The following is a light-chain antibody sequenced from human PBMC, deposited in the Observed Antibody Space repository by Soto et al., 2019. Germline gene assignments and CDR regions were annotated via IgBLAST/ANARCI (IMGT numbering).Light chain of an antibody. Sequence: ILLAHFPRTLSFSPGESTTPSCQASQSVRSSLAWSHHKPGEAPRLLISDASIRAAGIPDRFSGSGSGTDFTLTISRLEPEDFALYYCQQYVVGSTLTFGRGTRLEI. V-gene: IGKV3-20*01. CDR3: QQYVVGSTLT. CDR2: DAS. J-gene: IGKJ5*01. CDR1: QSVRSS.